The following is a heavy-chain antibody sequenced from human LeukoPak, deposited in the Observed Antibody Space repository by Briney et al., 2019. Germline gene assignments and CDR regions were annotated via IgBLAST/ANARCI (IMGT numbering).Heavy chain of an antibody. CDR2: IYHSGST. CDR3: ARDLGSYLDY. CDR1: GGSISSGGYY. Sequence: SETLSLTCTVSGGSISSGGYYWSWIRQPPGKGLEWIGYIYHSGSTYYNPSLKSRVTISVDRSKNQFSLKLSSVTAADTAVYYCARDLGSYLDYWGQGTLVTVSS. V-gene: IGHV4-30-2*01. J-gene: IGHJ4*02.